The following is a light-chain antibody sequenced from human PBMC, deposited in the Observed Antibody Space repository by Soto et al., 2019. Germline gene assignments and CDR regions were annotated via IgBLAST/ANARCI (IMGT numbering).Light chain of an antibody. CDR1: QSVRSN. J-gene: IGKJ1*01. CDR3: QQYNNWPRT. CDR2: GAS. V-gene: IGKV3D-15*01. Sequence: EIVMTQSPATLSVSPGDRATLSCRASQSVRSNLAWYHQKPGQAPRLLIYGASTRATGIPARFSGSGSGTEFTLTISSLQSEDFAVYYCQQYNNWPRTFGQGTKVDIK.